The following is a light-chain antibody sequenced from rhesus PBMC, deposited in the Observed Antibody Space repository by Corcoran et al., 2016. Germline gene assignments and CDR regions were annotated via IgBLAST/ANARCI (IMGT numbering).Light chain of an antibody. Sequence: DIQMTQSPSSLSASVGDRLTITCRASENVNNYLHWYQQKPGKAPTLLIYAASTLQSGVPSRFSGSVSWTDYSFTISSLQPDDVATYYCQHSYGTPFTFGPGTKVDIK. V-gene: IGKV1-74*01. CDR2: AAS. CDR1: ENVNNY. J-gene: IGKJ3*01. CDR3: QHSYGTPFT.